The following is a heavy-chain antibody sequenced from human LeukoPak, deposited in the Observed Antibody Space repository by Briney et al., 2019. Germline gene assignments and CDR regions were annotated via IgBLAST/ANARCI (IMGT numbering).Heavy chain of an antibody. V-gene: IGHV1-69*02. Sequence: SVKVSCKASGGIFSSYTFNWVRQAPGQGLEWMERITPIPGITNYAETFQGRVTLTADTSTSTLYMELSSLRSEDTAVYYCARLLRAVDTGAYYFDYWGQGTLVTVSS. CDR1: GGIFSSYT. J-gene: IGHJ4*02. CDR2: ITPIPGIT. CDR3: ARLLRAVDTGAYYFDY. D-gene: IGHD2-8*02.